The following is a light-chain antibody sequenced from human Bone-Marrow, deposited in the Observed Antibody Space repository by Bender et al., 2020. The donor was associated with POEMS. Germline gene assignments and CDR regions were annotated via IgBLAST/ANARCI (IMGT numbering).Light chain of an antibody. CDR1: RSDVGGSNY. Sequence: QSALTQPPSASGSPGQSVTISCTGTRSDVGGSNYVSWYQDHPGRAPRLIIYDVSNRPSGVSNRFSGSKSGNTASLTISGLQAEDEGQFYCSSYTGSKSLVFGGGTVLTVL. CDR2: DVS. V-gene: IGLV2-14*03. CDR3: SSYTGSKSLV. J-gene: IGLJ3*02.